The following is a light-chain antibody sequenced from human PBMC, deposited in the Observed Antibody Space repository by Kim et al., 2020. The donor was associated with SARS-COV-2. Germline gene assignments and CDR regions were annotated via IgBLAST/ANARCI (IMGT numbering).Light chain of an antibody. Sequence: TTFCTGTSCRVGAYNSFAWHHPHPGKAPTLLMYDVNKRPSGFSNSFSGSKSSNTASLPISGLQAAVEADYYRSSYPSSSTFDNYVFGTGTKLTVL. CDR1: SCRVGAYNS. CDR2: DVN. J-gene: IGLJ1*01. V-gene: IGLV2-14*04. CDR3: SSYPSSSTFDNYV.